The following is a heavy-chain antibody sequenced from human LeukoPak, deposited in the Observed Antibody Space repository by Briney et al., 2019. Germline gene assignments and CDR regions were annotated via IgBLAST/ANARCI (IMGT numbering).Heavy chain of an antibody. CDR2: IYYSGST. V-gene: IGHV4-31*03. D-gene: IGHD4-17*01. J-gene: IGHJ4*02. Sequence: SETLSLTCTVSGGSISSGGYYWSWIRQHPGKGPEWIGYIYYSGSTYYNPSLKSRVTISVDTSKNQFSLKLSSVTAADTAVYYCAGGRGQVTTFDYWGQGTLVTVSS. CDR1: GGSISSGGYY. CDR3: AGGRGQVTTFDY.